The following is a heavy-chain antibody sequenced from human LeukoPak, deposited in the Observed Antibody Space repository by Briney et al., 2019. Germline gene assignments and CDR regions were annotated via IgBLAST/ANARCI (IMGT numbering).Heavy chain of an antibody. CDR2: ISGGSGYI. V-gene: IGHV3-21*01. Sequence: GGSLRLSCTTSGFSFTSYGMHWVRQAPGKGLEWVSYISGGSGYIYYADSVKGRFTISRDNAKNSLYLQMNSLRAEDTAVYYCARAIAVAEGYWGQGTLVTVSS. CDR3: ARAIAVAEGY. D-gene: IGHD6-19*01. J-gene: IGHJ4*02. CDR1: GFSFTSYG.